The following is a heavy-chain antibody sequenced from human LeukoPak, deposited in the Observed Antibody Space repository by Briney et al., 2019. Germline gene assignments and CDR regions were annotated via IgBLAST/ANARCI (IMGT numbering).Heavy chain of an antibody. D-gene: IGHD1-26*01. Sequence: GGSLRLSCAASGFTFSSHGMNWVRQAPGKGLEWVSGISGSGGNTYYADSVKGRFTISRDNSKNTLYLQMNSLRAEDTAVYYCAKERFGWELPTFQHWGQGTLVTVSS. CDR2: ISGSGGNT. CDR1: GFTFSSHG. J-gene: IGHJ1*01. CDR3: AKERFGWELPTFQH. V-gene: IGHV3-23*01.